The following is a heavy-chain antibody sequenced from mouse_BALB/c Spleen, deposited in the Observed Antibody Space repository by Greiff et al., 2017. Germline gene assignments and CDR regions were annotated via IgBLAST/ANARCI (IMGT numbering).Heavy chain of an antibody. Sequence: QVQLVESAAELARPGASVKMSCKASGYTFTSYTMHWVKQRPGQGLEWIGYINPSSGYTEYNQKFKDKTTLTADKSSSTAYMQLSSLTSEDSAVYYCARGEVRRLAWFAYWGQGTLVTVSA. CDR3: ARGEVRRLAWFAY. CDR2: INPSSGYT. CDR1: GYTFTSYT. J-gene: IGHJ3*01. V-gene: IGHV1-4*02. D-gene: IGHD2-14*01.